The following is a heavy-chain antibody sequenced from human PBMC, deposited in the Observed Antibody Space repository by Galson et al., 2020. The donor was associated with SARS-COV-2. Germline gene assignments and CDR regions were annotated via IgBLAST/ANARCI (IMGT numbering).Heavy chain of an antibody. V-gene: IGHV5-51*01. Sequence: GESLKISCRTSGYSFTNYWIGWVRQMPGKGLEWMGIIYPDDSYTIYSPPFQGQVTISADKSISTAFLQWSSLKASDTAIYYCARHGASSGWYEGIDYWGQGTLVTVSS. CDR3: ARHGASSGWYEGIDY. CDR1: GYSFTNYW. CDR2: IYPDDSYT. J-gene: IGHJ4*02. D-gene: IGHD6-19*01.